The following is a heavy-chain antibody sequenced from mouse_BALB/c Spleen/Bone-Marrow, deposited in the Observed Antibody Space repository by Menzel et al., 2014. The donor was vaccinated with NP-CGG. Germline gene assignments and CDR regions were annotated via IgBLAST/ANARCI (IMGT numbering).Heavy chain of an antibody. CDR2: ISSGGST. CDR1: GFTFSSYA. CDR3: AREGDGYDPAWFAY. D-gene: IGHD2-2*01. J-gene: IGHJ3*01. V-gene: IGHV5-6-5*01. Sequence: DVMLVESGGGLVKPGGSLKLSCAASGFTFSSYAMSWVRQTPEKRLEWVASISSGGSTYYPDSVKGRFTISRDNARNILYLQMSSLRSGDTAMYYCAREGDGYDPAWFAYWGQGTLVTVSA.